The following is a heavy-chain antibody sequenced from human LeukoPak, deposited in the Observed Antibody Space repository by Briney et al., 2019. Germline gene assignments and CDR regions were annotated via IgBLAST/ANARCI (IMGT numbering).Heavy chain of an antibody. CDR1: GFTFSSYA. V-gene: IGHV3-23*01. CDR2: ISGSGGST. D-gene: IGHD3-22*01. CDR3: AKDLRNYYDSSGYEFDY. J-gene: IGHJ4*02. Sequence: GGSLRLSCAASGFTFSSYAMSWVRQAPGKGLEWVSAISGSGGSTYYADSVKGRFTISRDNAKNSLYLQMNSLRAEDTALYYCAKDLRNYYDSSGYEFDYWGQGTLVTVSS.